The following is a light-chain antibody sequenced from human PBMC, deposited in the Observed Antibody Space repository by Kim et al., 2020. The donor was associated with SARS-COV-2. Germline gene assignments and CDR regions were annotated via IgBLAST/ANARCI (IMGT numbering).Light chain of an antibody. CDR1: QSISTV. J-gene: IGKJ1*01. CDR3: QQYISYPWT. Sequence: DDRVASACPASQSISTVLAWYQQRPGKAPRVLIYDASSLVSGVPSRFSGSGSGTEFTPTISSLQPDDFATYYCQQYISYPWTFGQGTKVYIK. V-gene: IGKV1-5*01. CDR2: DAS.